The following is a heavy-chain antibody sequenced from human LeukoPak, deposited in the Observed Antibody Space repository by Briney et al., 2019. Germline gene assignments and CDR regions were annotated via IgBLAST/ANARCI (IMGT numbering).Heavy chain of an antibody. J-gene: IGHJ4*02. D-gene: IGHD6-19*01. CDR2: ISYDGSNK. CDR3: AKAEYSSGWYQDY. V-gene: IGHV3-30*18. CDR1: GFTFSSCG. Sequence: GRSPRLSCAASGFTFSSCGMHWVRQAPGKGLEWVAVISYDGSNKYYADSVKGRFTISRDNSKNTLYLQMNSLRAEDTAVYYCAKAEYSSGWYQDYWGQGTLVTVSS.